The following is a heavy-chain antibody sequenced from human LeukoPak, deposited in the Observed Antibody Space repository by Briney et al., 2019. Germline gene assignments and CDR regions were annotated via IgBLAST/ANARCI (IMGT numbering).Heavy chain of an antibody. CDR1: GGSISSYY. D-gene: IGHD1-14*01. CDR3: ARVKVYGGGFDY. V-gene: IGHV4-34*01. Sequence: SETLSLTCTVSGGSISSYYWSWIRQPPGKGLEWIGEINHSGSTNYNPSLKSRVTISVDTSKNQFSLKLSSVTAADTAVYYCARVKVYGGGFDYWGQGTLVTVSS. J-gene: IGHJ4*02. CDR2: INHSGST.